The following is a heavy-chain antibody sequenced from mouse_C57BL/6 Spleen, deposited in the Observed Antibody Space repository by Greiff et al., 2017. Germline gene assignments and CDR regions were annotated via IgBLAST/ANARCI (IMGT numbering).Heavy chain of an antibody. V-gene: IGHV5-4*01. CDR3: AREALGGGSSYNY. D-gene: IGHD1-1*01. CDR1: GFTFSSYA. J-gene: IGHJ2*01. CDR2: ISDGGSYT. Sequence: EVKLVESGGGLVKPGGSLKLSCAASGFTFSSYAMSWVRQTPEKRLEWVATISDGGSYTYYPDNVKGRFTISRDNAKNNLYLQMSHLKSEDTAMYYCAREALGGGSSYNYWGQGTTLTVSS.